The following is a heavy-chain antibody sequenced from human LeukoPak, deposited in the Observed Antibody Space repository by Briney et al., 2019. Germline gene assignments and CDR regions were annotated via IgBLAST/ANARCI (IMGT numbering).Heavy chain of an antibody. V-gene: IGHV3-30-3*01. CDR1: GFTFSSYA. J-gene: IGHJ3*02. D-gene: IGHD3-22*01. Sequence: GGSLRLSCAVSGFTFSSYATHWVRQAPGKGLEWVAFITYDGSNKYYADSVKSRFTISRDNSKNTLYLQMNSLRAEDTAVYYCAREASTMIGVVISSPDAFDIWGQGTMVTVSS. CDR2: ITYDGSNK. CDR3: AREASTMIGVVISSPDAFDI.